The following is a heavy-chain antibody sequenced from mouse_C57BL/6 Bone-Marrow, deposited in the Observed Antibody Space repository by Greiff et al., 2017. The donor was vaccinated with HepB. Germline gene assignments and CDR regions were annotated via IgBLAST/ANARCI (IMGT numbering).Heavy chain of an antibody. CDR3: ARLPSTTVVATDAMDY. Sequence: EVQLVESGGGLVKPGGSLKLSCAASGFTFSSYTMSWVRQTPEKRLAWVATISGGGGNTYYPDRVKGRFTSSRDNAKNTLYLQMSSRRSEDTALYYCARLPSTTVVATDAMDYWGQGTSVTVSS. CDR1: GFTFSSYT. CDR2: ISGGGGNT. D-gene: IGHD1-1*01. V-gene: IGHV5-9*01. J-gene: IGHJ4*01.